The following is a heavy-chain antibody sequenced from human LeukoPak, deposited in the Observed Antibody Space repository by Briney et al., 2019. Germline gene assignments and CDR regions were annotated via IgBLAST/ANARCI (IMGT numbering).Heavy chain of an antibody. V-gene: IGHV1-18*01. CDR2: ISAYNGNT. Sequence: ASVKVSCKASGYTFTSYGISWVRQAPGQGLEWMGWISAYNGNTNYAQKLQGRVTMTTDTSTSTAYMELTSLRSDDTAVYYCARYVLRFLEWSPSDAWAFDYWGQGTLVTVSS. CDR1: GYTFTSYG. CDR3: ARYVLRFLEWSPSDAWAFDY. D-gene: IGHD3-3*01. J-gene: IGHJ4*02.